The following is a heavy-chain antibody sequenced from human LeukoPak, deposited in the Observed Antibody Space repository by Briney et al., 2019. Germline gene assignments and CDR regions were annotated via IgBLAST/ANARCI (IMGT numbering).Heavy chain of an antibody. CDR1: GFTFYSCW. CDR2: INSDGSST. D-gene: IGHD3-10*01. Sequence: GGSLRLSCAASGFTFYSCWMHWVRQAPGKGLVWVSRINSDGSSTNYADSVKGRFTISRDNAKNTLYLQMNSLRAEDTAVYHCGRGYRRGGFDYWGQGTLVTVSS. V-gene: IGHV3-74*01. J-gene: IGHJ4*02. CDR3: GRGYRRGGFDY.